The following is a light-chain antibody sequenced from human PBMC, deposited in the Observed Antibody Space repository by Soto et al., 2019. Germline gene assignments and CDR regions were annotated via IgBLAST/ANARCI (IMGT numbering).Light chain of an antibody. Sequence: QSALTQPRSVSGSPGQSVTISCTGTSSDVGGYNYVSWYQQHPGKAPKLMIYDVSKRPSGVADRFSGSKSGNTASLTISGLQAEDEADYYCCSYAGSNVVFGGGTQLTVL. J-gene: IGLJ2*01. V-gene: IGLV2-11*01. CDR1: SSDVGGYNY. CDR3: CSYAGSNVV. CDR2: DVS.